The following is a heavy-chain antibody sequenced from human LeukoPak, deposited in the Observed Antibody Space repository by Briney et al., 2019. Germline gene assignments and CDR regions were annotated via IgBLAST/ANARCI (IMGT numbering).Heavy chain of an antibody. CDR1: EFTLSDYY. D-gene: IGHD3-22*01. CDR3: ARDKYETSGCFDY. CDR2: ISRSGTTI. J-gene: IGHJ4*02. Sequence: GGSLRLSCAASEFTLSDYYMSWIRQAPGKGLEWVSYISRSGTTIYYADSVKGRFTISRNNAKNSLYLQMNSLRADDTAVYFCARDKYETSGCFDYWGQGALVTVSS. V-gene: IGHV3-11*01.